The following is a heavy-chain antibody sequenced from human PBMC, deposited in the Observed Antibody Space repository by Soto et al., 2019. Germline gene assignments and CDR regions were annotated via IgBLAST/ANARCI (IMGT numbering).Heavy chain of an antibody. CDR1: GGSISSYY. CDR2: IYYSGST. CDR3: ARVGWPTTRDAFDF. J-gene: IGHJ3*01. V-gene: IGHV4-59*01. D-gene: IGHD4-17*01. Sequence: QVQLQESGPGLVKPSETLSLTCTVSGGSISSYYWSWIRQPPGKGLEWIGYIYYSGSTNYNPSLHTRVAISVDTSKNQFSLQTSSVTAADTAVYYCARVGWPTTRDAFDFWGQRTMVTVSS.